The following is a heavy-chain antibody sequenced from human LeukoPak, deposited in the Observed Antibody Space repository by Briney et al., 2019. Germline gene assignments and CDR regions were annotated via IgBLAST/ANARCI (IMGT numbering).Heavy chain of an antibody. Sequence: SETLSLTCTVSGGSISSYYWSWIRQPPGKGLEWIGYIYYSGSTNYNPSLKSRVTISVDTSKNQFSLKLSSVTAADTAVYYCARGYPSDAFDIWGQGTMVTVSS. D-gene: IGHD1-1*01. CDR1: GGSISSYY. J-gene: IGHJ3*02. CDR3: ARGYPSDAFDI. V-gene: IGHV4-59*01. CDR2: IYYSGST.